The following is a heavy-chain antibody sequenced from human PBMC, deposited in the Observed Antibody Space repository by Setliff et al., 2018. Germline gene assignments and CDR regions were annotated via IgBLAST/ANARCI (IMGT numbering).Heavy chain of an antibody. V-gene: IGHV4-38-2*01. CDR3: ARTSTGRYFDR. D-gene: IGHD2-2*01. CDR2: VYYSGST. Sequence: EPLSLTCAVSAFSVSSVYYWGWIRQPPGKGLEWIANVYYSGSTYYNPSLESRVTMSVDTSKSQFSLNLYSVTAADTAVYYCARTSTGRYFDRWGRGTLVTVSS. J-gene: IGHJ2*01. CDR1: AFSVSSVYY.